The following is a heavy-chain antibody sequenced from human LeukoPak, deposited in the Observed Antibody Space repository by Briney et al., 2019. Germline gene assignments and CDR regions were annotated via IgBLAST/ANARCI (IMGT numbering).Heavy chain of an antibody. CDR3: ARDARHCTAMSINWFDP. CDR1: GGTFSSYA. V-gene: IGHV1-69*06. J-gene: IGHJ5*02. CDR2: IIPIFGTA. D-gene: IGHD5-18*01. Sequence: SSVKVSCKASGGTFSSYAISWVRQAPGQGLEWMGGIIPIFGTANYAQKFQGRVTITADKSTSTAYMELSSLRSEDTAVYYCARDARHCTAMSINWFDPWGQGTLVTVSS.